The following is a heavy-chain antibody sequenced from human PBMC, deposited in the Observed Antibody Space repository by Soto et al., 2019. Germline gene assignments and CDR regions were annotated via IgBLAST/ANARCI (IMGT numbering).Heavy chain of an antibody. CDR3: AKSLVARPYDY. J-gene: IGHJ4*02. CDR2: ISSSSSYT. D-gene: IGHD6-6*01. Sequence: GGSLRLSCAASGFTFSDYYMSWIRQAPGKGLEWVSYISSSSSYTNYADSVKGRFTISRDNSKNTLYLQMNSLRAEDTAVYYCAKSLVARPYDYWGQGTLVTVSS. CDR1: GFTFSDYY. V-gene: IGHV3-11*03.